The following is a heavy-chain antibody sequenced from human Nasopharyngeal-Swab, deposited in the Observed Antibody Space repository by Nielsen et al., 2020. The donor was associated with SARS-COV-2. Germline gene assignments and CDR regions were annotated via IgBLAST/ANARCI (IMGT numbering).Heavy chain of an antibody. Sequence: SLKISCAASGFTFDDYAMHWVRQAPGKGLEWVSGISWNSGSIGYADSVKGRFTISRDNAKNSLYLQMNSLRAEDTALYYCAKDISFIAVAGTFAEGRKNYYSGMDVWGQGTTVTVSS. CDR1: GFTFDDYA. CDR2: ISWNSGSI. CDR3: AKDISFIAVAGTFAEGRKNYYSGMDV. D-gene: IGHD6-19*01. V-gene: IGHV3-9*01. J-gene: IGHJ6*02.